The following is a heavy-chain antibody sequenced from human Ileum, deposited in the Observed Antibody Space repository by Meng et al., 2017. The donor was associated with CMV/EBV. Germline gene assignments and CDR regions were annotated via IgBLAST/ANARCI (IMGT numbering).Heavy chain of an antibody. D-gene: IGHD4-23*01. CDR3: AEGGGNSYFDY. V-gene: IGHV3-23*01. Sequence: GGSLRLSCAASGFTFSSYAMTWVRQAPGKGLEWVSAISGSGVSTYYADSVKGRFTISRDNSKNTVYLQMNNLRAGDTAVYYCAEGGGNSYFDYWGQGTRVTVSS. CDR2: ISGSGVST. CDR1: GFTFSSYA. J-gene: IGHJ4*02.